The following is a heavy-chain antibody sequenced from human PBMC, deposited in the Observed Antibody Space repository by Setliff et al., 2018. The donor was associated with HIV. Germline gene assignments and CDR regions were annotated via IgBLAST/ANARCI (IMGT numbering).Heavy chain of an antibody. V-gene: IGHV4-34*01. D-gene: IGHD3-10*01. CDR1: GGSFSGYD. CDR2: INHSGST. CDR3: ARVAMVREDDALDI. Sequence: PSETLSLTCAVYGGSFSGYDWSWIRQPPGKGLEWIGEINHSGSTNYNPSLKSRVTMSVDTSKNQFSLKLSSVTAADTAVYYCARVAMVREDDALDIWGQGTMVTVSS. J-gene: IGHJ3*02.